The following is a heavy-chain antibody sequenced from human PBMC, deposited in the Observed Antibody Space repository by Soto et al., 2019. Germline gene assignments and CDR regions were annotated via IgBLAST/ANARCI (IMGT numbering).Heavy chain of an antibody. CDR1: GFFIVSGNY. CDR3: ARARWYDAFDV. CDR2: IFHGGNT. Sequence: ASETLSLTCAVSGFFIVSGNYWVGIHNPPGKGLEWIGSIFHGGNTYYNPSLKSRVTISVDMSKNQFSLKLNSVTAADTAVYYCARARWYDAFDVWGQGTVVTVSS. J-gene: IGHJ3*01. D-gene: IGHD2-15*01. V-gene: IGHV4-38-2*01.